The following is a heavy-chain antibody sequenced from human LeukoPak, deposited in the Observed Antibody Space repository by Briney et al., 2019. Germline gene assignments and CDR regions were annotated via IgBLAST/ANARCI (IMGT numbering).Heavy chain of an antibody. V-gene: IGHV4-59*01. CDR1: IGSISGYY. CDR3: ARGMGGNWFDP. J-gene: IGHJ5*02. CDR2: IYYSENT. D-gene: IGHD2-8*01. Sequence: PSETLSLTCTVSIGSISGYYWGWIRQPPGKGLEWIVYIYYSENTNYNPSLKRRVTISVDTSKNQFSLKLSSVTAADTAMYYCARGMGGNWFDPWGQGTLVTVSS.